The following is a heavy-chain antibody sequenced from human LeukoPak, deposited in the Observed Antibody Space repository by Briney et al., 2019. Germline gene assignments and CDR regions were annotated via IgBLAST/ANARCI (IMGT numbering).Heavy chain of an antibody. CDR3: ARGTSYYYDSSGYYLDAFDI. Sequence: SETLSLTWTVSGGSIGSYYWSWIRQPPGKGLEWIGYIYYSGSTNYNPSLTSRVTISVDTSKNQFFLTLSSVTAADTAVYYCARGTSYYYDSSGYYLDAFDIWGQGTMVTVSS. CDR2: IYYSGST. D-gene: IGHD3-22*01. V-gene: IGHV4-59*12. CDR1: GGSIGSYY. J-gene: IGHJ3*02.